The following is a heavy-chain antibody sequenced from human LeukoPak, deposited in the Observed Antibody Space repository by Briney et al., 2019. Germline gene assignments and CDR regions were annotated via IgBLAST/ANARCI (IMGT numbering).Heavy chain of an antibody. Sequence: SETLSLTCAVYGGSFSGYYWSWIRQPPGKGLEWIGEINHSGSTNYNPSLKSRVTMSVDTSKNQFSLKLSSVTAADTAVYYCARGRRTSRWFDPWGQGTLVTVSS. V-gene: IGHV4-34*01. J-gene: IGHJ5*02. D-gene: IGHD1-14*01. CDR1: GGSFSGYY. CDR2: INHSGST. CDR3: ARGRRTSRWFDP.